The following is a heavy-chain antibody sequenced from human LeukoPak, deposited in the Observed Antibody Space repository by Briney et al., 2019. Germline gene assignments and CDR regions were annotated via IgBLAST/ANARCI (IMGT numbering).Heavy chain of an antibody. CDR2: IYTSGST. Sequence: SETLSLTCTVSGGSISSGSYYWSWIRQPAGKGLEWIGRIYTSGSTNYNPSLKSRVTISVDTSKNQFSLKLSSVTAADTAVYYCAREHLGYCSGGSCHNWFDPWGQGTLVTVSS. CDR3: AREHLGYCSGGSCHNWFDP. J-gene: IGHJ5*02. V-gene: IGHV4-61*02. CDR1: GGSISSGSYY. D-gene: IGHD2-15*01.